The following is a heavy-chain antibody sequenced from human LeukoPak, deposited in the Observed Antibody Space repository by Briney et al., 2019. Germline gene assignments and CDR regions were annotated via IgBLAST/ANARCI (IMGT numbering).Heavy chain of an antibody. Sequence: PSETLSLTCTVSGASVTSSSYYWGWIRQPPGKGLEWIGTIYYSGSTYNNPSLKSRVTLSVDASKNQFSLNLSSVTAADTAVYYCASSWLPDWFAPWGQGTLVTVSS. CDR2: IYYSGST. D-gene: IGHD5-12*01. CDR1: GASVTSSSYY. V-gene: IGHV4-39*01. CDR3: ASSWLPDWFAP. J-gene: IGHJ5*02.